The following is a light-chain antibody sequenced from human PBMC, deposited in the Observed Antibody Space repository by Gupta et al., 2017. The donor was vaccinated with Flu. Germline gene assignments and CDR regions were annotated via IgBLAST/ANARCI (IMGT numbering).Light chain of an antibody. CDR3: QQRNNWPSVT. Sequence: EIVLTQSPATLSLSPWDRATLSCRASQTVTTFLAWFQHKPGQPPRLLIYDASKRATDVPSRFSGGGSGTDFTLTINSLEPEDFAVYYCQQRNNWPSVTFGQGTRLEIK. J-gene: IGKJ5*01. V-gene: IGKV3-11*01. CDR1: QTVTTF. CDR2: DAS.